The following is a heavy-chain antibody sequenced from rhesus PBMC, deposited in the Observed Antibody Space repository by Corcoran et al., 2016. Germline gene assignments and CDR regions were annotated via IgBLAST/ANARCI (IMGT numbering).Heavy chain of an antibody. D-gene: IGHD1-44*01. CDR2: IYGSVRNK. CDR1: GFSIRLSLW. V-gene: IGHV4-93*01. Sequence: QVQLQESGPAVVTPSETLSLTCGVSGFSIRLSLWWTWLRQSPGKGLEGIGGIYGSVRNKVYNASLNSRLTISKDTPKNKFSLKLNSVTAADTAVYYCAREGNKGDFDYWGQGVLVTVSS. CDR3: AREGNKGDFDY. J-gene: IGHJ4*01.